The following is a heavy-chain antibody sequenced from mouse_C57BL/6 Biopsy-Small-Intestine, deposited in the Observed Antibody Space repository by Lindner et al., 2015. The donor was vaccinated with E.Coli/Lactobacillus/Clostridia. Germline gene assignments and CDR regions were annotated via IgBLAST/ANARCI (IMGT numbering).Heavy chain of an antibody. Sequence: VQLQESGGGLVKPGGSLKLSCAASGFTFSDYGMHWVRQAPEKGLEWVAYISSGSSTIYYADTVKGRFTISRDNAKNTLFLQTTSLRSEDTAMYYCARHYYGTPFAYWGQGTLVTVSA. CDR1: GFTFSDYG. D-gene: IGHD2-1*01. CDR2: ISSGSSTI. J-gene: IGHJ3*01. V-gene: IGHV5-17*01. CDR3: ARHYYGTPFAY.